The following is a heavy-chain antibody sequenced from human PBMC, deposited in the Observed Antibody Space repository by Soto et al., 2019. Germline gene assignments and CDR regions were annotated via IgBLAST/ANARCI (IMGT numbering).Heavy chain of an antibody. J-gene: IGHJ6*02. Sequence: ASVKVSCKSSGYPFTHYGITWIRQAPGQGLEWMGWISPFNGNTNYGQTLQGRVTLTTDTSTSTVFMELRSMTSDDTAVYYCETHQSLDRTYYYGIDVWGQGTTVT. CDR1: GYPFTHYG. CDR3: ETHQSLDRTYYYGIDV. CDR2: ISPFNGNT. V-gene: IGHV1-18*01. D-gene: IGHD3-16*01.